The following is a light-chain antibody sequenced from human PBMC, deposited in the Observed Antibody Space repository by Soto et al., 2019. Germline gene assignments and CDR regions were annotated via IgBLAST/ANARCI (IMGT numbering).Light chain of an antibody. CDR3: CSYGGNSTDG. CDR2: EGT. Sequence: QSALTQPASVSGSPGQSISISCTGTSSDVGRYSLVSWYQQHPGKAPKLVIYEGTKRPSGVSDRFSGSKSGNTASLTIAGLQAEDEADYHCCSYGGNSTDGFGTGTKVTVL. J-gene: IGLJ1*01. V-gene: IGLV2-23*01. CDR1: SSDVGRYSL.